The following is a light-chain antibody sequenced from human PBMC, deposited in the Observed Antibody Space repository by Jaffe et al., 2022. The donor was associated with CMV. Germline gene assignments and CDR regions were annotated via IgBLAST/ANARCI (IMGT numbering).Light chain of an antibody. CDR1: QSVSSS. CDR2: DTS. J-gene: IGKJ2*01. V-gene: IGKV3-11*01. Sequence: EIVLTQSPATLSLSPGERATLACRASQSVSSSLAWYQQKPGQAPRLLMYDTSSRATGIPARFSGSGSGTDFTLTISNLEPGDCAVYYCQYRTNWSYTFGQGTKLEIK. CDR3: QYRTNWSYT.